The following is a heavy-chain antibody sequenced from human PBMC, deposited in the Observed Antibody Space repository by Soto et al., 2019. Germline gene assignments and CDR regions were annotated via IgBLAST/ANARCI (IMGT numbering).Heavy chain of an antibody. CDR2: ISGSGGST. CDR1: GFAFSSYA. Sequence: EVQLLESGGGLVQPGGSLRLSCAASGFAFSSYAMSWVRQAPGKGLEWVSAISGSGGSTYYADSVKGRFTISRDNSKNTLYLQMNSLRAEDTAVYYCAKDPNYYDSSGSIGWGQGTLVTVSS. D-gene: IGHD3-22*01. V-gene: IGHV3-23*01. J-gene: IGHJ4*02. CDR3: AKDPNYYDSSGSIG.